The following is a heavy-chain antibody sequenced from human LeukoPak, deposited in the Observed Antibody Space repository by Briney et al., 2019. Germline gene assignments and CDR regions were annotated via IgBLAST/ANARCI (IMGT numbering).Heavy chain of an antibody. Sequence: GGSLRLSCAASGFTFSSYEMNWVRQAPGKGLEWVSYISSSGSTIYYADSVRGRFTISRDNAKNSLYLQMNSLRAEDTAVYYCERGGTGFYYYYGMDVWGKGTTVTVSS. CDR3: ERGGTGFYYYYGMDV. CDR1: GFTFSSYE. CDR2: ISSSGSTI. J-gene: IGHJ6*04. D-gene: IGHD1-14*01. V-gene: IGHV3-48*03.